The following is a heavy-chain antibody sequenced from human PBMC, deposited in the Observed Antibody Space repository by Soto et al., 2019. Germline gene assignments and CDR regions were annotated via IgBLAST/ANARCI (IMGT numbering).Heavy chain of an antibody. V-gene: IGHV4-31*03. CDR3: ARLDYDYVWGSYRPRWFDP. CDR2: IYYSGST. D-gene: IGHD3-16*02. Sequence: TLSLTCTVAGGSISSGGYYWSWIRQHPGKGLEWIGYIYYSGSTYYNPSLKSRVTISVDTSKNQFSLKLSSVTAADTAVYYCARLDYDYVWGSYRPRWFDPWGQGTPVTVSS. CDR1: GGSISSGGYY. J-gene: IGHJ5*02.